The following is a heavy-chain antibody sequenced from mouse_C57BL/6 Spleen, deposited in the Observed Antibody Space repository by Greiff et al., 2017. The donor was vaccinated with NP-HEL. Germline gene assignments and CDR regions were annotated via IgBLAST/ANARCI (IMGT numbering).Heavy chain of an antibody. Sequence: QVQLQQSGPELVKPGASVKISCKASGYAFSSSWMNWVKQRPGKGLEWIGRIYPGDGDTNYNGKFKGKATLTADKSSSTAYMQLSSLTSEDSAVYFCARGYYGNSWFAYWGQGTLVTVSA. CDR1: GYAFSSSW. D-gene: IGHD2-1*01. CDR2: IYPGDGDT. J-gene: IGHJ3*01. CDR3: ARGYYGNSWFAY. V-gene: IGHV1-82*01.